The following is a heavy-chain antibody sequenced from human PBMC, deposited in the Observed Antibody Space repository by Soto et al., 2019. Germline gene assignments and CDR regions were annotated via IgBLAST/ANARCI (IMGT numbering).Heavy chain of an antibody. J-gene: IGHJ6*02. CDR2: IGPSGNT. CDR1: GFTFSNSG. CDR3: ARLRPNTYCNGMDV. Sequence: EVQLLESGGDLVQPGGSLRLACAASGFTFSNSGMRWVRQAPGQGLEWVSSIGPSGNTYYSDAVKGRLTIARDMSTNTLFLQMDSLRAEDTATYYCARLRPNTYCNGMDVWGQGTTVTVSS. V-gene: IGHV3-23*01.